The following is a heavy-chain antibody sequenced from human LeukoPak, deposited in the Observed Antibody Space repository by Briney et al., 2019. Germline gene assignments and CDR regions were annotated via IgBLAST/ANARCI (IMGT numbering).Heavy chain of an antibody. J-gene: IGHJ4*02. CDR2: IKLDSGDT. D-gene: IGHD3-3*01. CDR1: GYIFTDYY. CDR3: ARDPLGHEYDFDY. Sequence: ASVKVSCKASGYIFTDYYMHWVRQAPGQGLECMGWIKLDSGDTFYAQKFQGRVTMTRDTSISTAYMELSRLTSDDTALYYCARDPLGHEYDFDYWGQGTLITVSS. V-gene: IGHV1-2*02.